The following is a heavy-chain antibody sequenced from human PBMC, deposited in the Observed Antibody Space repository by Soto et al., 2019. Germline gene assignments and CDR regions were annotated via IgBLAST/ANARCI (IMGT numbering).Heavy chain of an antibody. CDR1: GFTFSSYW. Sequence: GGSLRLSCAASGFTFSSYWMHWVRQAPGKGLVWVSRINSDGSSTSYADSVKGRFTISRDNAKSTLYLQMSSLRAEDTAVYYCVKPGRFLEWYDGMDVWGQGTTVTVSS. CDR3: VKPGRFLEWYDGMDV. V-gene: IGHV3-74*01. CDR2: INSDGSST. J-gene: IGHJ6*02. D-gene: IGHD3-3*01.